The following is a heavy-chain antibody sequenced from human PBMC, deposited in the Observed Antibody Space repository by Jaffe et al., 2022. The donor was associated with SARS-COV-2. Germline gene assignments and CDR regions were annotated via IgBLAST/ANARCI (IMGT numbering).Heavy chain of an antibody. CDR2: ISSSGSTI. D-gene: IGHD6-6*01. V-gene: IGHV3-48*03. CDR3: AGSSIAAREYYFDY. J-gene: IGHJ4*02. CDR1: GFTFSSYE. Sequence: EVQLVESGGGLVQPGGSLRLSCAASGFTFSSYEMNWVRQAPGKGLEWVSYISSSGSTIYYADSVKGRFTISRDNAKNSLYLQMNSLRAEDTAVYYCAGSSIAAREYYFDYWGQGTLVTVSS.